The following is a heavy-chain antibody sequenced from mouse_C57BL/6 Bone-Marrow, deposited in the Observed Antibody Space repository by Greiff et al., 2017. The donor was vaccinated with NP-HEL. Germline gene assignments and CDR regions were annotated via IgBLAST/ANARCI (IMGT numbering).Heavy chain of an antibody. CDR1: GYTFTSYW. Sequence: QVQLQQPGAELVKPGASVKMSCKASGYTFTSYWITWVKQRPGQGLEWIGDIYPGSGSTNYNEKFKSKATLTVDTSPSTAYMQLSSLTSEDSAVYYCARGRTVVAPNYAMDYWGQGTSVTVSS. CDR3: ARGRTVVAPNYAMDY. CDR2: IYPGSGST. J-gene: IGHJ4*01. D-gene: IGHD1-1*01. V-gene: IGHV1-55*01.